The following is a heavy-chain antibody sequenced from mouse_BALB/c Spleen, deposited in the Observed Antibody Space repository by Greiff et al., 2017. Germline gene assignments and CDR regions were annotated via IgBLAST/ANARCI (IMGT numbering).Heavy chain of an antibody. J-gene: IGHJ4*01. D-gene: IGHD2-1*01. CDR1: GFSLTSYD. CDR3: VRWGNYDYAMDY. V-gene: IGHV2-9-2*01. CDR2: IWTGGGT. Sequence: VQVVESGPGLVAPSQSLSITCTVSGFSLTSYDISWIRQPPGKGLEWLGVIWTGGGTNYNSAFMSRLSISKDNSKSQVFLKMNSLQTDDTAIYYCVRWGNYDYAMDYWGQGTSVTVSS.